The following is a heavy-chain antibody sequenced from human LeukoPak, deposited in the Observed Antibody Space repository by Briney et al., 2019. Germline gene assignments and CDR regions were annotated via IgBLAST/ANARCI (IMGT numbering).Heavy chain of an antibody. J-gene: IGHJ6*02. D-gene: IGHD2-2*01. Sequence: GGSLRLSCAASGFTSSSYAMHWVRQAPGKGLEWVAVISYDGSNKYYADSVKGRFTISRDNSKNTLYLQMNSLRAEDTAVYYCARVVRDIVVVPYYYYGMDVWGQGTTVTVSS. CDR3: ARVVRDIVVVPYYYYGMDV. CDR2: ISYDGSNK. V-gene: IGHV3-30-3*01. CDR1: GFTSSSYA.